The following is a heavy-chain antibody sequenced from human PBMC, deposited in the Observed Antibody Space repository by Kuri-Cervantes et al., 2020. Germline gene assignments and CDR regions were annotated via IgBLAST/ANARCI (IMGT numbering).Heavy chain of an antibody. D-gene: IGHD2-15*01. CDR1: GGSISSYY. V-gene: IGHV4-59*12. CDR2: IYYSGST. J-gene: IGHJ4*02. Sequence: SETLSLTCTVSGGSISSYYWSWIRQPPGKGLEWIGYIYYSGSTNYNPSLKSRVTISVDTSKNQFSLKLSSVTAADTAVYYCASSKQSITPFDYWGQGTLVTVSS. CDR3: ASSKQSITPFDY.